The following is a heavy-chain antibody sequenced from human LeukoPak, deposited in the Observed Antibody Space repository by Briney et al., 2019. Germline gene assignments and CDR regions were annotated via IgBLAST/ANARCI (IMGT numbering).Heavy chain of an antibody. CDR1: GFTFSSYW. Sequence: GGSLRLSCAASGFTFSSYWMSWVRQAPGKGLEWVANIKQDGSEKYYVDSVKGRFTISRDNAKNSLYLQMNSLRADDTAVYYCASGVVRGVSYFDYWGQGTLVTVSS. CDR3: ASGVVRGVSYFDY. D-gene: IGHD3-10*01. CDR2: IKQDGSEK. V-gene: IGHV3-7*01. J-gene: IGHJ4*02.